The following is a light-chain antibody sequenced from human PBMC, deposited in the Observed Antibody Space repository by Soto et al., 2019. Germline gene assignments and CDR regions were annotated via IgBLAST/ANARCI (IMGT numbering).Light chain of an antibody. CDR2: GAA. CDR3: QQYGKSPPDT. CDR1: QYITRRY. V-gene: IGKV3-20*01. Sequence: IVLTQAPGTLSLSPGETATLSCMASQYITRRYLAWYQQKPCKAPRLLIYGAAYQDTGIPDRFSGSGSGTEFTLSITRLEPEDFAVYYWQQYGKSPPDTFGPGTRLEI. J-gene: IGKJ2*01.